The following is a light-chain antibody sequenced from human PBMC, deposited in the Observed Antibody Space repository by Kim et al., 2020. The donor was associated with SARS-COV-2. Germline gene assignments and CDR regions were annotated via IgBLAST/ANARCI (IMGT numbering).Light chain of an antibody. Sequence: QSALTQPASVSGSPGQSITISCTCTRLDVGGYNYVSWYQQHPGKAPKLMIYDVHNRPTGVSDRFSGSKSGNTASLTISGLQAEDEADYYCSSWASTTSYVFGTGTKVTVL. CDR3: SSWASTTSYV. V-gene: IGLV2-14*03. CDR2: DVH. CDR1: RLDVGGYNY. J-gene: IGLJ1*01.